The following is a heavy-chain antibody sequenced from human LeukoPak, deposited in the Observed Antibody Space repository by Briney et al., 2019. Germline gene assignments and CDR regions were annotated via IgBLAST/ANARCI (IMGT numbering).Heavy chain of an antibody. V-gene: IGHV4-59*01. Sequence: SETLSLTCAVSGASFSGFYWTWIRQPPGKGLEWIGYIYYSGSTNYNPSLKSRVTISVDTSKNQFSLKLSSVTAADTAVYYCARAYDFWSGCLDVWGQGTTVTVSS. CDR1: GASFSGFY. CDR2: IYYSGST. J-gene: IGHJ6*02. D-gene: IGHD3-3*01. CDR3: ARAYDFWSGCLDV.